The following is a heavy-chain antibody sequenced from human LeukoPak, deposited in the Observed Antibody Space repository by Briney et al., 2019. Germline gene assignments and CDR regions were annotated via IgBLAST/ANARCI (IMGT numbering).Heavy chain of an antibody. D-gene: IGHD3-22*01. V-gene: IGHV3-23*01. CDR2: ISGSGGST. J-gene: IGHJ4*02. CDR3: AKDRRITMIVVSLGY. CDR1: GFTFSSYA. Sequence: GGSLRLSCAASGFTFSSYAMSWVRQAPGKGLEWVSAISGSGGSTYSADSVKGRFTISRDNSKNTLYLQMNSLRAEDTAVYYCAKDRRITMIVVSLGYWGQGTLVTVSS.